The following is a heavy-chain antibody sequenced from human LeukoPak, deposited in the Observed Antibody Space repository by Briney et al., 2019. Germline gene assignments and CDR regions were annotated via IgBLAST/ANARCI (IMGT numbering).Heavy chain of an antibody. D-gene: IGHD2-21*02. CDR2: ISYDGSNK. CDR3: AKVKTHEVVTAFGIDY. V-gene: IGHV3-30*18. Sequence: PGGSLRLPCAAPGFTFSSYGMHWVRQAPGKGLEWVAVISYDGSNKYYADSVKGRFTISRDNSKNTLYLQMNSLRAEDTAVYYCAKVKTHEVVTAFGIDYWGQGTLVTVSS. J-gene: IGHJ4*02. CDR1: GFTFSSYG.